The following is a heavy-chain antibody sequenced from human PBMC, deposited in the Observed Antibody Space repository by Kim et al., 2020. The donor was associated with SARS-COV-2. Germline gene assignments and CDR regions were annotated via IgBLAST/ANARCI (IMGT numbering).Heavy chain of an antibody. CDR3: ARAGSGCYLAFFDY. J-gene: IGHJ4*02. Sequence: GGSLRLSCAASGFTFSSYAMHWVRQAPGKGLEWVAVISYDGSNKYYADSVKGRFTISRDTSKNTLYLQMNSLRAEDTAVYYCARAGSGCYLAFFDYCGQG. V-gene: IGHV3-30-3*01. CDR2: ISYDGSNK. D-gene: IGHD3-10*01. CDR1: GFTFSSYA.